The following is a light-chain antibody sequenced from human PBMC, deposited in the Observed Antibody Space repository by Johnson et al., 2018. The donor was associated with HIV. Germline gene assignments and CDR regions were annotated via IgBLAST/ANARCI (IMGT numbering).Light chain of an antibody. CDR3: GTWDASLSAGGV. J-gene: IGLJ1*01. CDR1: SSNIGNNY. V-gene: IGLV1-51*02. Sequence: HSVLTQPPSVSAAPGQKVTISCSGSSSNIGNNYVSWYQQLPGTAPKFFIYENDKRPSGIPDRFSGSKSGTSATLDITGLQSGDEADYYCGTWDASLSAGGVFGTGTKVTVL. CDR2: END.